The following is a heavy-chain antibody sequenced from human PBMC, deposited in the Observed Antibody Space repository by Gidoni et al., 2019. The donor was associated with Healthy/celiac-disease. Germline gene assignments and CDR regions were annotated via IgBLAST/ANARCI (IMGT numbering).Heavy chain of an antibody. CDR3: AGIYCSSTSCYFGAFDI. V-gene: IGHV1-3*01. D-gene: IGHD2-2*01. CDR2: INAGNGNT. J-gene: IGHJ3*02. CDR1: GYTFTSYA. Sequence: QVQLVQSGAEVNKPGASVKVSCKASGYTFTSYAMHWVRQAPGQRLERMGWINAGNGNTKYSQKFQGRVTITRDTSASTAYMELSSLRSEDTAVYYCAGIYCSSTSCYFGAFDIWGQGTMVTVSS.